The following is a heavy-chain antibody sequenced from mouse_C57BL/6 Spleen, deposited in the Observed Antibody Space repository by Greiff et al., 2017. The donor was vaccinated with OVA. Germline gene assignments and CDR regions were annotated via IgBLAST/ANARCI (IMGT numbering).Heavy chain of an antibody. CDR1: GFTFSSYA. CDR2: ISSGGDYI. CDR3: TSGPDYYGSSYRDFDY. Sequence: EVMLVESGEGLVKPGGSLKLSCAASGFTFSSYAMSWVRQTPEKRLEWVAYISSGGDYIYYADTVKGRFTLSRDNARNTLYLQMSSLKSEDTAMYYCTSGPDYYGSSYRDFDYWGQGTTLTVSS. D-gene: IGHD1-1*01. J-gene: IGHJ2*01. V-gene: IGHV5-9-1*02.